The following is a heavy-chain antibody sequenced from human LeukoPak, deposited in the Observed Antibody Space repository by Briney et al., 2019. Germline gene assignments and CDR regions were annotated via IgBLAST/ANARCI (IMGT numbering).Heavy chain of an antibody. CDR2: INHSGST. J-gene: IGHJ3*02. CDR1: GGSFSGYY. Sequence: SETLSLTCAVYGGSFSGYYWSWIRQPPGKGLEWIGEINHSGSTNYNPSLKSRVTISVDTYKNQFSLKLSSVAAADTAVYYCARGFRLRYFDWLHNHDAFDIWGQGTMVTVSS. V-gene: IGHV4-34*01. D-gene: IGHD3-9*01. CDR3: ARGFRLRYFDWLHNHDAFDI.